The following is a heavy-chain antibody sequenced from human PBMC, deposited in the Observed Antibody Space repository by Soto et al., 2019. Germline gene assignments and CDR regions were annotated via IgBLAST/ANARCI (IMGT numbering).Heavy chain of an antibody. Sequence: QVQLVQSGAEVMKPGASVTVSCKASGYTFTSYYIHWVRQAPGQGLEWMAIINPSGGSTSHAQKCQGRDTMTRDTSTSTVYMEVSGLRSEDPAVYYCARDQEPSTLYYDYYYMDVWGKGTTVTVSS. V-gene: IGHV1-46*03. J-gene: IGHJ6*03. CDR3: ARDQEPSTLYYDYYYMDV. CDR2: INPSGGST. CDR1: GYTFTSYY.